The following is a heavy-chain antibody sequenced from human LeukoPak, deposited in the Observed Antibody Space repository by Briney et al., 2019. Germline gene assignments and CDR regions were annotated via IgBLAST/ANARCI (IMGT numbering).Heavy chain of an antibody. V-gene: IGHV4-30-4*01. CDR3: ARDFTGYCSGGSCYYYGMGV. CDR2: IYYSGST. Sequence: PSETLSLTCTVSGGSISSGDYYWSWIRQPPGKGLEWIGYIYYSGSTYYNPSFKSRVTISVDTSKNQFSLKLSSVTAADTAVYYCARDFTGYCSGGSCYYYGMGVWGQGTTVTVSS. CDR1: GGSISSGDYY. D-gene: IGHD2-15*01. J-gene: IGHJ6*02.